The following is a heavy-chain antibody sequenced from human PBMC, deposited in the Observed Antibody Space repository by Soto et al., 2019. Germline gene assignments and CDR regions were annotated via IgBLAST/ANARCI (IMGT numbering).Heavy chain of an antibody. D-gene: IGHD2-2*01. CDR2: ISGSGGST. CDR1: GFTFSSYA. CDR3: PVVGEEWFDP. V-gene: IGHV3-23*01. Sequence: PGGSLRLSCAASGFTFSSYAMSWVRQAPGKGLEWVPAISGSGGSTYYADSVKGRFTISRDNSKNTLYLQMNSLRAEDTAVYYCPVVGEEWFDPWGQGTLVTVSS. J-gene: IGHJ5*02.